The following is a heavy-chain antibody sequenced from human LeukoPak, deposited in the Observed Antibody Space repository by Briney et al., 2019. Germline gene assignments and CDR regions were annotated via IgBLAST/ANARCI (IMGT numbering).Heavy chain of an antibody. Sequence: GGSLRLSCAASGFTFDDYAMHWVRQAPGKVLEWVSGISWNSGSIGYADSVKGRFTISRDNAKNSLYLQMNSLRAEDTALYYCAKDWYRRRFGNFDYWGQGTLVTVSS. J-gene: IGHJ4*02. V-gene: IGHV3-9*01. CDR1: GFTFDDYA. CDR2: ISWNSGSI. D-gene: IGHD3-10*01. CDR3: AKDWYRRRFGNFDY.